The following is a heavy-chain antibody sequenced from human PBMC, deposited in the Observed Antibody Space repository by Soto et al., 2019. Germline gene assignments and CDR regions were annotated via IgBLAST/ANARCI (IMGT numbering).Heavy chain of an antibody. D-gene: IGHD3-9*01. CDR2: ISAYNGNT. CDR1: GYTFTSYG. CDR3: ARDALNEDDILTGQGYGY. J-gene: IGHJ4*02. V-gene: IGHV1-18*01. Sequence: GASVKVSCKASGYTFTSYGISWVRQAPGQGLEWMGWISAYNGNTNYAQKLQGRVTMTTDTSTSTAYMEMSSLRSDDTAVYYCARDALNEDDILTGQGYGYWGQGTLVTVSS.